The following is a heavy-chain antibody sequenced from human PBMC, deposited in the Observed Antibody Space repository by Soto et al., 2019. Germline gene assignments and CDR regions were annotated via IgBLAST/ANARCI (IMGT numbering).Heavy chain of an antibody. D-gene: IGHD3-3*01. CDR3: ARENIYYDFWSGPDY. CDR2: INPSGGST. CDR1: GYTFTSYY. Sequence: ASVKVSCKASGYTFTSYYMHWVRQAPGQGLEWMGIINPSGGSTSYAQKFQGRVTMTRDTSTSTVYMELSSLRSEDTAVYYCARENIYYDFWSGPDYWGQGTLVTVSS. J-gene: IGHJ4*02. V-gene: IGHV1-46*01.